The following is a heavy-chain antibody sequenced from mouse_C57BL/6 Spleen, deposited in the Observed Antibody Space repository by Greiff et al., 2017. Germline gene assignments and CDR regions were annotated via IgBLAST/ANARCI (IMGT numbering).Heavy chain of an antibody. D-gene: IGHD1-1*01. CDR2: IYPGDGDT. J-gene: IGHJ1*03. Sequence: QVQLQQSGPELVKPGASVKISCKASGYAFSSSWMDWVKQRPGKGLEWIGRIYPGDGDTNYNGKFKGKATLTADKSSSTAYMQLSSLTSEDSAVYFCARKGGHYYGSRDWYFDVWGTGTTVTVSS. CDR3: ARKGGHYYGSRDWYFDV. CDR1: GYAFSSSW. V-gene: IGHV1-82*01.